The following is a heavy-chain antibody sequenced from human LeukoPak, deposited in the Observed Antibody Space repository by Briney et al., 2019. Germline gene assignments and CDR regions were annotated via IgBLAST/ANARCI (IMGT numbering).Heavy chain of an antibody. J-gene: IGHJ1*01. CDR3: ARHGPGVGTQSEYFQH. CDR2: VYYNGAT. CDR1: GGSISSSTFY. V-gene: IGHV4-39*01. Sequence: SETLSLTCTVSGGSISSSTFYWGWIRRPPGKALAWIGSVYYNGATYYSPETGFSISLDTSKNQFSLKKTSVSAADTAVYYCARHGPGVGTQSEYFQHWGQGTLVTVSS. D-gene: IGHD2-21*02.